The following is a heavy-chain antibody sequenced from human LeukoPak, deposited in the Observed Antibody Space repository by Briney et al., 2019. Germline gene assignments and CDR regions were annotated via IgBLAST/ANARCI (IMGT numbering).Heavy chain of an antibody. D-gene: IGHD3-10*01. V-gene: IGHV3-30*04. Sequence: GGSLRLSCAASGFTFSSYAMHWVRQAPGKGLEWVAVISYDGSNKYYADSVKGRFTISRDNSKNTLYLQMNSLRAEDTAMYYCARDGRFGEPLDYWGQGTLVTVSS. CDR3: ARDGRFGEPLDY. CDR2: ISYDGSNK. CDR1: GFTFSSYA. J-gene: IGHJ4*02.